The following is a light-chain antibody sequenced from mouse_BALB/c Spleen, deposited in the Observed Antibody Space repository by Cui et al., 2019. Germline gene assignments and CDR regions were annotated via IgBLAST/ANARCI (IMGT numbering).Light chain of an antibody. CDR1: ENIYSN. Sequence: DIQMTQSPASLSVSVGETVTITGRASENIYSNLAWYQQKQGKSPQLLVYAATNLADGVPSRFSGSGSGTQYSLKINSLQSEDFGSYYCQHFWGTPWTFGGGTKLEIK. CDR3: QHFWGTPWT. V-gene: IGKV12-46*01. J-gene: IGKJ1*01. CDR2: AAT.